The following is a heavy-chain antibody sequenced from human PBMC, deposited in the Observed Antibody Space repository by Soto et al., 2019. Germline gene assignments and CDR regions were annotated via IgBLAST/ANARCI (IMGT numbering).Heavy chain of an antibody. CDR1: GFTVSSNY. J-gene: IGHJ4*02. CDR3: ARGGWDSYFDY. D-gene: IGHD1-26*01. V-gene: IGHV3-53*02. CDR2: IYSAGTT. Sequence: EVQLVETGGGLIQPGGSLRLSCSASGFTVSSNYMSWVRQAPGYVLEWVSVIYSAGTTYYADSVRGRFTISRDNSKNTLYLQMNSLRAEDTAVYYCARGGWDSYFDYWGQGTLVTVSS.